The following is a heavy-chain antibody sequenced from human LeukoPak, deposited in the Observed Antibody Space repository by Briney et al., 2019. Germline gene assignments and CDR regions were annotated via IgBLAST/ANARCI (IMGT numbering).Heavy chain of an antibody. V-gene: IGHV4-34*01. CDR2: ISHSGST. D-gene: IGHD2-2*01. CDR1: GGSFSGYY. J-gene: IGHJ5*02. Sequence: PSETLSLTCAVYGGSFSGYYWSWIRQPPGKGLEWIGGISHSGSTNYNPSLKSRVTISVDTSKNQFSLKLSSVTAADTAVYYCARVANVVVPAARYNWFDPWGQGTLVTVSS. CDR3: ARVANVVVPAARYNWFDP.